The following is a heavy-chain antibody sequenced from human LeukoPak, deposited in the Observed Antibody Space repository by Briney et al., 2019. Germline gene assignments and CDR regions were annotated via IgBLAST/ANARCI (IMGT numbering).Heavy chain of an antibody. CDR1: GFTFSSYA. V-gene: IGHV3-64D*09. J-gene: IGHJ6*02. D-gene: IGHD3-10*01. CDR2: ISSNGGST. CDR3: ARAPYYASGTYYYFYYAMDV. Sequence: PGGSLRLSCSAPGFTFSSYAMHWVRQAPGKGLEYVSAISSNGGSTYYADSVKGRFTISRDNSKNTLYLQMSSLRAEDTAVYYCARAPYYASGTYYYFYYAMDVWGQGTTVTVSS.